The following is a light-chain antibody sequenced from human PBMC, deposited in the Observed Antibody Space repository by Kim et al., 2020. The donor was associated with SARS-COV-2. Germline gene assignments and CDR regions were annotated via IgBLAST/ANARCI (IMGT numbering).Light chain of an antibody. Sequence: VSPRESATLSCSASECVGKSFAWSPQTRGRAPTLLLYGAFTGATGVPARFSGSGSGTDFTLPISSLQSEDFAVYFCQQYSKWPYTFGKGTKLEI. J-gene: IGKJ2*01. CDR1: ECVGKS. V-gene: IGKV3-15*01. CDR3: QQYSKWPYT. CDR2: GAF.